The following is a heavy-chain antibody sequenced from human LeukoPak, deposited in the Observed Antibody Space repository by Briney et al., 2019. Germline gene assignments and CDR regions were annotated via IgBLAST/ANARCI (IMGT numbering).Heavy chain of an antibody. Sequence: PSETLSLTCTVSGGSISGYYWSWIRQSPGKGLEYIAYIHYTGSTDYNPSLKSRVTISVDTSKNQFSLKLSSVTAADTAVYYCARLNLIGSSPVHHYDFWGQGTLVTVSS. CDR2: IHYTGST. CDR3: ARLNLIGSSPVHHYDF. D-gene: IGHD6-13*01. V-gene: IGHV4-59*08. CDR1: GGSISGYY. J-gene: IGHJ4*02.